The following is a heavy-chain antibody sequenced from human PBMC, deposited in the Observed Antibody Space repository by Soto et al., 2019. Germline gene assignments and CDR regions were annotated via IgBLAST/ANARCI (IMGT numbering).Heavy chain of an antibody. D-gene: IGHD3-10*01. J-gene: IGHJ4*02. Sequence: VPLLESGGGLVQPGGSLRLSCAASGFTFTNYAMTWVRQAPGKGLEWVSAISGGGDTTSYAASVTGRFTVSRDGSKNTLDLQMSSLRAEDTALYYCAKGRGGAGSLTPRVDFWGQGTLVTVSS. CDR1: GFTFTNYA. V-gene: IGHV3-23*01. CDR2: ISGGGDTT. CDR3: AKGRGGAGSLTPRVDF.